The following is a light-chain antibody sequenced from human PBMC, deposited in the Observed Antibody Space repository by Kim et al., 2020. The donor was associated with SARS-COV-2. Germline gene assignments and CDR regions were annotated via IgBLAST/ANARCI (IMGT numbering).Light chain of an antibody. CDR1: SSDIGDYKY. V-gene: IGLV2-14*04. CDR2: DVN. J-gene: IGLJ3*02. Sequence: QSITISCTGPSSDIGDYKYVSWYQQHPDKGPKLMIYDVNKRPSGVSNRFSGSKSGNTASLTISGLQAEDEADYYCSLYTSSSTWVFGGGTQLTVL. CDR3: SLYTSSSTWV.